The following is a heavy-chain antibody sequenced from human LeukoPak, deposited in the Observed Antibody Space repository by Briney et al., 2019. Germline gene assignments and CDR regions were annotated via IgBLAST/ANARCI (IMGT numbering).Heavy chain of an antibody. CDR2: ISYDGSNK. D-gene: IGHD6-13*01. CDR1: GFTFSSYA. V-gene: IGHV3-30-3*01. Sequence: GGSLRLSCAASGFTFSSYAMHWVRQAPGKGLEWVAVISYDGSNKYYADSVKGRFTISRDNSKNTLYLRMNSLRAEDTAVYYCARVGGRIAAAGTDYWGQGTLVTVSS. J-gene: IGHJ4*02. CDR3: ARVGGRIAAAGTDY.